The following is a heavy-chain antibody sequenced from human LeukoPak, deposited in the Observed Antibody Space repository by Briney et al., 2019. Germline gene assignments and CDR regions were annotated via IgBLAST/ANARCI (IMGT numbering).Heavy chain of an antibody. Sequence: SVKVSCKASGGTFSSYAISWVRQAPGQGPEWTGGIIPIFGTANYAQKFQGRVTITTDESTSTAYMELSSLRSEDTAVYYCARSAAASSFHTQDYWGQGTLVTVSS. CDR2: IIPIFGTA. CDR3: ARSAAASSFHTQDY. CDR1: GGTFSSYA. V-gene: IGHV1-69*05. J-gene: IGHJ4*02. D-gene: IGHD2-15*01.